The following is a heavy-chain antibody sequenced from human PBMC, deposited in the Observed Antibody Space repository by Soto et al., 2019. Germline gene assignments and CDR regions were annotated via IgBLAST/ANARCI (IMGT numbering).Heavy chain of an antibody. Sequence: QVQLVQSGAEVKKPGSSVKVSCKASGGTFSSYAISWVRQAPGQGLGWMGGIIRIFGTANYAQKFQGRVTSTADESTRTANMELSSLRSEDTAVYYWSNSVAKYYYYGMDVWGQGTPVTVSS. CDR2: IIRIFGTA. V-gene: IGHV1-69*12. CDR1: GGTFSSYA. J-gene: IGHJ6*02. D-gene: IGHD5-12*01. CDR3: SNSVAKYYYYGMDV.